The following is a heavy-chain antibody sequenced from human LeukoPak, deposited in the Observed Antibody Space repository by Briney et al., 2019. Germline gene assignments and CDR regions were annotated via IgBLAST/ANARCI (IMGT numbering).Heavy chain of an antibody. CDR3: VKDSTLWFGELLSGFDY. V-gene: IGHV3-64D*06. D-gene: IGHD3-10*01. J-gene: IGHJ4*02. Sequence: GGSLRLFCSASGFTFSSYAMHWVRQAPGKGLEYVSAISSNGGSTYYADSVKGRFTISRDNSKNTLYLQMSSPRAEDTAVYYCVKDSTLWFGELLSGFDYWGQGTLVTVSS. CDR1: GFTFSSYA. CDR2: ISSNGGST.